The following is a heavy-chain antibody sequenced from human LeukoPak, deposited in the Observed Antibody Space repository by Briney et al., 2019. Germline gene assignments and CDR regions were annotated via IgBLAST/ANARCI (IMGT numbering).Heavy chain of an antibody. J-gene: IGHJ4*02. CDR2: IYTSGST. D-gene: IGHD6-6*01. Sequence: PSETLSLTCTVSGGSISSSSYYWSWIRQPAGKGLEWIGRIYTSGSTNYNPSLKSRVTMSVDTSKNQFSLKLSSVTAADTAVYYCATYLTSIAAFDYWGQGTLVTVSS. V-gene: IGHV4-61*02. CDR3: ATYLTSIAAFDY. CDR1: GGSISSSSYY.